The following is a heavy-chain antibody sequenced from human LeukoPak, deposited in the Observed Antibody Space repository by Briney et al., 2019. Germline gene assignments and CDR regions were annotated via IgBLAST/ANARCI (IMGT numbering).Heavy chain of an antibody. D-gene: IGHD3-16*01. V-gene: IGHV1-18*01. CDR2: ISALNGNT. Sequence: ASVKVSCKASGYTFTSYGISRVRQAPGQGFEWMGWISALNGNTNYAQKFRDRVTMTTDTSTSTAYMELRSLRSDDTAVYYCARDRGGLNFDYWGQGTLVTVSS. CDR3: ARDRGGLNFDY. CDR1: GYTFTSYG. J-gene: IGHJ4*02.